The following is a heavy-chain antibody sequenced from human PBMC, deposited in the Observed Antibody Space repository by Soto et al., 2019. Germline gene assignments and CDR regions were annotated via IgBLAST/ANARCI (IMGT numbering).Heavy chain of an antibody. Sequence: GGSLRLSCAASGFTFSSYAMSWVRQAPGKGLEWVSAISGSGGSTYYADSVKGRFTISRDNSKNTLYLQMNSLRAEDTAVYYCAKDGGGNPIRPLYYFDYWGQGTLVTVSS. V-gene: IGHV3-23*01. CDR1: GFTFSSYA. CDR3: AKDGGGNPIRPLYYFDY. J-gene: IGHJ4*02. CDR2: ISGSGGST. D-gene: IGHD2-15*01.